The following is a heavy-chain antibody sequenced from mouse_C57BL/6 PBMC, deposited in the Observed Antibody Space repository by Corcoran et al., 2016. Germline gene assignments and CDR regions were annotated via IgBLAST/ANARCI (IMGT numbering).Heavy chain of an antibody. D-gene: IGHD2-5*01. J-gene: IGHJ1*03. CDR2: INTYSGVP. CDR3: VRDSNWYFDV. Sequence: QIQLVQSRPELKKPRETVKISCKASGYTFTTYGMSWVKQAPGKGLKWMGWINTYSGVPTYDDDFKGRFAFSLETSASTAYLQINNLKNEDTATYFCVRDSNWYFDVWGTGTTVTVSS. V-gene: IGHV9-3*01. CDR1: GYTFTTYG.